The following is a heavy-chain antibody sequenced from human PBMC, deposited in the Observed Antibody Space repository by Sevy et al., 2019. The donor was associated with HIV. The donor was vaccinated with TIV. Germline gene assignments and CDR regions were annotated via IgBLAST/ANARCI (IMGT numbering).Heavy chain of an antibody. V-gene: IGHV1-24*01. J-gene: IGHJ4*01. D-gene: IGHD3-22*01. Sequence: ASVKVSCKVSGYSLTGLSMHWVRQAPGKGLEWMGSFDPGDGERIYALKLEGRVTMTEDTSADTAYMELNSLRFEDTAVYYCATTKDYYESSGCPFDYWGQGTLVTVSS. CDR2: FDPGDGER. CDR1: GYSLTGLS. CDR3: ATTKDYYESSGCPFDY.